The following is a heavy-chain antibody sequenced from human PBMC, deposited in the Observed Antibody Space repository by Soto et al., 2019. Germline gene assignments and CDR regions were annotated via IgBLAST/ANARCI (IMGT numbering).Heavy chain of an antibody. CDR1: GFTFSSYG. CDR3: AARRDDPIS. J-gene: IGHJ4*02. CDR2: IWSDGSKK. Sequence: QVQLVESGGGVVQPGRSLRLSCAASGFTFSSYGMHWVRQAPGKGLEGVAVIWSDGSKKYYADSVKGRFTISRDNSKNTLYRQMNSLRAEDTAVYYCAARRDDPISWGQGTLVTVSS. V-gene: IGHV3-33*01. D-gene: IGHD1-1*01.